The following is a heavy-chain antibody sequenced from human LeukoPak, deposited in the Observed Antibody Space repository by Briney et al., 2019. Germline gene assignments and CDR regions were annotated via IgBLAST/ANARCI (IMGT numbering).Heavy chain of an antibody. D-gene: IGHD6-13*01. CDR1: GFSFSNYA. CDR2: ISGGGAKT. CDR3: AILPGYSSGWYEVNY. Sequence: GGSLRLSCAASGFSFSNYAMNWVRQAPGRGLEWVSYISGGGAKTRYADSVKGRFTISRDNPENTLYLQMNSPRAEDTAVYYCAILPGYSSGWYEVNYWGQGTLVTVSS. V-gene: IGHV3-23*01. J-gene: IGHJ4*02.